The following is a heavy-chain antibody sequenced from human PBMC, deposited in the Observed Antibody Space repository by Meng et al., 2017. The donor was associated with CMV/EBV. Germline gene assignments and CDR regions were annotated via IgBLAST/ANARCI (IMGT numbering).Heavy chain of an antibody. CDR2: ISSSGSTI. CDR1: GFTFSSYW. CDR3: ARGVRITMIVVVSHDY. Sequence: GGSLRLSCAASGFTFSSYWMSWVRQAPGKGLEWVSYISSSGSTIYYADSVKGRFTISRDNAKNSLYLQMNSLRAEDTAVYYCARGVRITMIVVVSHDYWGQGTLVTVSS. V-gene: IGHV3-48*04. J-gene: IGHJ4*02. D-gene: IGHD3-22*01.